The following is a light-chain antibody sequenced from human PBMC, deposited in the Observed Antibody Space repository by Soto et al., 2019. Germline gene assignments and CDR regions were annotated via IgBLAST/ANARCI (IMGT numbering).Light chain of an antibody. Sequence: EIVMTQSPGTLSVSPGERATLSCRARQSISSNLAWYQQKPGQAPRLLIYGASTRATGISARFSGSGSGTEFTLTISSMQSEDFAVYYCQQYGSSPLFTFGPGTRVDFK. V-gene: IGKV3-15*01. CDR2: GAS. CDR1: QSISSN. CDR3: QQYGSSPLFT. J-gene: IGKJ3*01.